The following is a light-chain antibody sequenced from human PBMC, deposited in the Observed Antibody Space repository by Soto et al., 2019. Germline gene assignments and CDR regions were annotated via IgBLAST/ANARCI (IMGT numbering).Light chain of an antibody. CDR2: GAS. V-gene: IGKV3-20*01. J-gene: IGKJ1*01. CDR1: QSVRSNY. CDR3: QHYDSSPPT. Sequence: EIVLTQSPGTLSLSPGERATLSCRASQSVRSNYLAWYQQKPGQAPRLLIYGASSRATGIPDRFSGSGSGTDFTLTINRLEPEDFAVFFCQHYDSSPPTFGQGTKVEIK.